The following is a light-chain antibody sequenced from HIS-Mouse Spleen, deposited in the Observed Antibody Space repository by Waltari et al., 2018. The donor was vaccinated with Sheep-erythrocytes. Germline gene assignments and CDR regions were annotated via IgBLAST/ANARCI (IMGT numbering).Light chain of an antibody. CDR2: EGS. CDR3: CSYAGSSTPWV. CDR1: DSDVGIYHL. V-gene: IGLV2-23*01. Sequence: QSSLTQPASVSGSPGQSITFSCSGTDSDVGIYHLVSSYQQHPGKAPKLMIYEGSKWPSGVSNRFSGSKSGNTASLTISGLQAEDEADYYCCSYAGSSTPWVFGGGTKLTVL. J-gene: IGLJ3*02.